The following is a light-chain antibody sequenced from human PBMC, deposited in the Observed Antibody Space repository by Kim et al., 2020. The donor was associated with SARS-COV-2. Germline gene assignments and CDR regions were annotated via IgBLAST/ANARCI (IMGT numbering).Light chain of an antibody. CDR2: DVS. Sequence: QSALTQPASVSGSPGQSITISCTGTSSDIGGYNYVSWFQQHPGKAPKLIISDVSNRPSGVSYRFSGSKSGNAASLTISGLQAEDEAEYYCTSYTSSSTLVFGGGTQLTVL. CDR1: SSDIGGYNY. V-gene: IGLV2-14*03. CDR3: TSYTSSSTLV. J-gene: IGLJ2*01.